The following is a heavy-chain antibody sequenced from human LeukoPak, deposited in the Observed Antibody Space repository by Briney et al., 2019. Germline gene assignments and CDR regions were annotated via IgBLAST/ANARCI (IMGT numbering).Heavy chain of an antibody. CDR1: GFTFSSYG. D-gene: IGHD6-13*01. Sequence: GGSLRLSCAASGFTFSSYGMHWVRQAPGKGLEWVAFIRYDGTNKYYADSVKGRFTISRDNSKNTLYLQMSSLRPEDTAVYYCARVRDSSSWSSFYFDYWGQGTLVTVSS. CDR3: ARVRDSSSWSSFYFDY. V-gene: IGHV3-30*02. CDR2: IRYDGTNK. J-gene: IGHJ4*02.